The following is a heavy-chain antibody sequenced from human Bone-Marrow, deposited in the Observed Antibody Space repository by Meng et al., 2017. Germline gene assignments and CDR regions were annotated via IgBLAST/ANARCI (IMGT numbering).Heavy chain of an antibody. D-gene: IGHD3-10*01. J-gene: IGHJ4*02. CDR3: AMQRGGYYYGSGSAYYFDY. Sequence: GESLKISCAASGFTFSSYWMSWVRQAPGKGLEWVANIKQDGSEKYYVDSVKGRFTISRDNAKNSLYLQMNSLRAEDTAVYYCAMQRGGYYYGSGSAYYFDYWAQGPLAPSPQ. CDR2: IKQDGSEK. V-gene: IGHV3-7*01. CDR1: GFTFSSYW.